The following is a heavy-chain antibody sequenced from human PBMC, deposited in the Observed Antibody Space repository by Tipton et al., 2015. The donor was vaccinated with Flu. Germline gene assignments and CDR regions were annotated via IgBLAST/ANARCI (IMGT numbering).Heavy chain of an antibody. J-gene: IGHJ4*02. Sequence: TLSLTCAVSGGSISSGGYSWSWIRQPPGKGLEWIGYIYHSGSTYYNPSLKSRVTISVDRSKNQFSLKLSSVTAADTAVYYCASLQLWLRNGNHDYWGQGTLVTVSS. CDR1: GGSISSGGYS. V-gene: IGHV4-30-2*01. D-gene: IGHD5-18*01. CDR2: IYHSGST. CDR3: ASLQLWLRNGNHDY.